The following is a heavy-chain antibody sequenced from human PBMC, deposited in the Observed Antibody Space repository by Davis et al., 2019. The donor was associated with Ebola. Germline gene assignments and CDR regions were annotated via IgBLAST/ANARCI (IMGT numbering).Heavy chain of an antibody. CDR1: GFTFGDFP. D-gene: IGHD3-3*01. CDR2: ISGSGGIT. V-gene: IGHV3-23*01. Sequence: GESLKISCTGSGFTFGDFPMSWVRQAKGKGLEWVSVISGSGGITSYSDSVKGRFTISRDNSKNTPYLQMNRLRAEAAAVYYCAKVGEYYDFWSGYSPSDYWGQGTLVTVSS. CDR3: AKVGEYYDFWSGYSPSDY. J-gene: IGHJ4*02.